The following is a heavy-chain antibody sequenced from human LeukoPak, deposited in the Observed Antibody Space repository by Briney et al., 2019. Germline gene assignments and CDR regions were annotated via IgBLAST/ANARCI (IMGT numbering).Heavy chain of an antibody. D-gene: IGHD3-22*01. CDR2: INPSGGRT. V-gene: IGHV1-46*01. J-gene: IGHJ4*02. Sequence: ASVKVSCKASGYTFTSHYMHWVRQAPGQGLEWVGIINPSGGRTSYSQKFQGRVTMTRDTSTSTVHMELSSLRSDDTAVYYCARGGLYYDNSGFPLDYWGQGTLVTVSS. CDR3: ARGGLYYDNSGFPLDY. CDR1: GYTFTSHY.